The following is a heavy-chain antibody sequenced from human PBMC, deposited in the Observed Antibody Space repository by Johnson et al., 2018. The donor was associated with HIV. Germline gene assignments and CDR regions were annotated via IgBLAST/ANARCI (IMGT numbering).Heavy chain of an antibody. CDR1: VFMFSNYG. CDR3: AKDNLKRTRGSDAFDI. D-gene: IGHD2-15*01. CDR2: IRYDGSNK. Sequence: QVQLVESGGGVVQPGGSLRLSCATSVFMFSNYGMHWIRQAPGKGLEWVAFIRYDGSNKYYADSVKGRFTISRDNSKNTLYLQMNSLRAEDTAMYYCAKDNLKRTRGSDAFDIWGQGTRVTVSS. V-gene: IGHV3-30*02. J-gene: IGHJ3*02.